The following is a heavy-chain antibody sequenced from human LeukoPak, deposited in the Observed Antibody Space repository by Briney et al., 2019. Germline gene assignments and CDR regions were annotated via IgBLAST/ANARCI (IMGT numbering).Heavy chain of an antibody. J-gene: IGHJ5*02. V-gene: IGHV1-18*01. CDR3: ARAPRTVTTFYKWFDP. D-gene: IGHD4-17*01. Sequence: ASVKVSCKASGYTFTSYGISWVRQAPGQGLEWMGWTSAYNGNTNYAQKLQGRVTMTIDTSTSTAYMELRSLRSDDTAVYYCARAPRTVTTFYKWFDPWGQGTLVTVSS. CDR2: TSAYNGNT. CDR1: GYTFTSYG.